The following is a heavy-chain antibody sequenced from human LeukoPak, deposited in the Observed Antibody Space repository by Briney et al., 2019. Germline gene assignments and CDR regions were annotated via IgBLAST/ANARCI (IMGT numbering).Heavy chain of an antibody. J-gene: IGHJ4*02. Sequence: SETLSLTCTVSGDSISSGDYYWSWIRQPAGKGLEWIGRISSSGSTNYNPSLKSRVTISVDTSKNQFSLKLSSVTAADTAVYYCARLYGNFQNYYDYWGQGTLVTVSS. V-gene: IGHV4-61*02. CDR1: GDSISSGDYY. CDR2: ISSSGST. D-gene: IGHD1-7*01. CDR3: ARLYGNFQNYYDY.